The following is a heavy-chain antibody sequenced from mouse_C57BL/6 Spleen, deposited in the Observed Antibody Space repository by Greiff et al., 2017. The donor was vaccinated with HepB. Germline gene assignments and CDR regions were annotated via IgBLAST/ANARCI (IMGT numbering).Heavy chain of an antibody. V-gene: IGHV1-81*01. CDR3: ARPPHYYGSSSWYFDV. CDR2: IYPRSGNT. J-gene: IGHJ1*03. Sequence: VNVVESGAELARPGASVKLSCKASGYTFTSYGISWVKQRTGQGLEWIGEIYPRSGNTYYNEKFKGKATLTADKSSSTAYMELRSLTSEDSAVYFCARPPHYYGSSSWYFDVWGTGTTVTVSS. D-gene: IGHD1-1*01. CDR1: GYTFTSYG.